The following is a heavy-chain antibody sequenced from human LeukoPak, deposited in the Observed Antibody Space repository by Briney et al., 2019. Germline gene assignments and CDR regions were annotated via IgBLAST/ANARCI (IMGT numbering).Heavy chain of an antibody. CDR3: ARATLDN. CDR1: GFTVSNNY. CDR2: IYSGGST. Sequence: GGSLRLSCAASGFTVSNNYISWVRQAPGRGLEWVSVIYSGGSTKYADSVKARFTISRDNSKNTVYLQMNSLRADDTAVYYCARATLDNWGQGTLVTVSS. V-gene: IGHV3-53*01. J-gene: IGHJ4*02.